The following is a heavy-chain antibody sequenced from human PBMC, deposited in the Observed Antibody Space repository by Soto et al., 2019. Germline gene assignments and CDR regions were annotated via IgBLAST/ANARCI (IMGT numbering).Heavy chain of an antibody. Sequence: GGSLRLSCAASGFTFSSYAMSWVRQAPGKGLEWVSAISGSGGSTYYADSVKGRFTISRDNSKNTLYLQMNGLRAEDTAVYYCAKDGEYCSGGSCYLGPTEYFQHWGQGTLVTVSS. CDR3: AKDGEYCSGGSCYLGPTEYFQH. CDR1: GFTFSSYA. CDR2: ISGSGGST. V-gene: IGHV3-23*01. D-gene: IGHD2-15*01. J-gene: IGHJ1*01.